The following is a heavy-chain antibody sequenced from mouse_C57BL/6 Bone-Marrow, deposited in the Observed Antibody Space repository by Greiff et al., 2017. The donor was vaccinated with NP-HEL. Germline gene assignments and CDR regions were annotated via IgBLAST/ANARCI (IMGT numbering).Heavy chain of an antibody. V-gene: IGHV1-69*01. CDR3: ARERLRRAWFAY. J-gene: IGHJ3*01. CDR2: IDPSDSYT. Sequence: VQLVESGAELVMPGASVKLSCKASGYTFTSYWMHWVKQRPGQGLEWIGEIDPSDSYTNYNQKFKGKSTLTVDKSSSTAYMQLSSLTSEDSAVYYCARERLRRAWFAYWGQGTLVTVSA. D-gene: IGHD2-4*01. CDR1: GYTFTSYW.